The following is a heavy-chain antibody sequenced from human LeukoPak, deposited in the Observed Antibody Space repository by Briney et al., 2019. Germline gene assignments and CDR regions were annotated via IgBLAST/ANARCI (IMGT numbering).Heavy chain of an antibody. J-gene: IGHJ4*02. V-gene: IGHV3-11*06. Sequence: PGGSLRLSCAASGFTFTDYYMTWIRQAPGKGLEWLSYISTFSTYTNYADSVKGRFTISRDNANQSLFLQMDSLRADDTAVYYCARIKGYSGSPFDIWGQGTLVTVSS. CDR3: ARIKGYSGSPFDI. CDR1: GFTFTDYY. D-gene: IGHD5-12*01. CDR2: ISTFSTYT.